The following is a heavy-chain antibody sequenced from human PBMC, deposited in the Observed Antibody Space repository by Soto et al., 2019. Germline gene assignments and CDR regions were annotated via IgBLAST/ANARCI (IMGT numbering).Heavy chain of an antibody. CDR1: GYTFSNYG. D-gene: IGHD6-13*01. V-gene: IGHV1-18*01. CDR2: ISVYKAKT. J-gene: IGHJ4*02. CDR3: ARDHIIPAVGTLDY. Sequence: QVQLVQSGAEVKKPGASVKVSCKATGYTFSNYGISWVRQVPGQGLEWMGWISVYKAKTNYEQKFQGRVIMTTDTSTGTAYMELRTLRSDDTAVYYCARDHIIPAVGTLDYWGQGTLVIVSS.